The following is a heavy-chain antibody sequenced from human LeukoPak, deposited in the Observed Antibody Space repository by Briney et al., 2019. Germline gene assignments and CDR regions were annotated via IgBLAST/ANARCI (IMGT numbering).Heavy chain of an antibody. J-gene: IGHJ4*02. CDR2: IYYSGST. CDR1: GGSISSSSYY. CDR3: ARPSAVAGPFDY. D-gene: IGHD6-19*01. V-gene: IGHV4-39*01. Sequence: SGTLSLTCTVSGGSISSSSYYWGWIRQPPGKGLEWIGSIYYSGSTYYNPSLKSRVTISVDTSKNQFSLKLSSVTAADTAVYYCARPSAVAGPFDYWGQGTLVTVSS.